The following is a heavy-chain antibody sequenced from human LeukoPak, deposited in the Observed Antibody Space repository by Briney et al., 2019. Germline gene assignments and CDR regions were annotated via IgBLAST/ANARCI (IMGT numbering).Heavy chain of an antibody. CDR3: AGLGPDY. J-gene: IGHJ4*02. CDR2: INHSGST. CDR1: GGSFSGYY. Sequence: SETLSLTCAVYGGSFSGYYWNCVRQPPGKGLEWIGEINHSGSTNYNPSLKSRVTISVDTSKNQFSLKLSSVTAADTAVYYCAGLGPDYWGQGTLVTVSS. V-gene: IGHV4-34*01.